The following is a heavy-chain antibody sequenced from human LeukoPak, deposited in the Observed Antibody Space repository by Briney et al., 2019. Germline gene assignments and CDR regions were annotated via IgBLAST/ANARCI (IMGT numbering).Heavy chain of an antibody. CDR2: ISAGGRST. CDR3: AKGAAVAGNLDY. V-gene: IGHV3-23*01. J-gene: IGHJ4*02. D-gene: IGHD6-13*01. Sequence: TGGSLRLSCAASGFTFTSYAMSWLRQAPGKGLEWVSVISAGGRSTYYVDSVKGRFTISRDNSKNTLYLEMNSLRAEDTAIYYCAKGAAVAGNLDYWGKGTLVTVSS. CDR1: GFTFTSYA.